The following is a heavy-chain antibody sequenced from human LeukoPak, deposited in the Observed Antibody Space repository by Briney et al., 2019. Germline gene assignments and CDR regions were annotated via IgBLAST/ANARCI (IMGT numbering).Heavy chain of an antibody. V-gene: IGHV5-51*01. Sequence: GESLKISCKGSGYRFTNYWIGWVRQLPGEGLEWMGAVSPADSDTRYSPSFQGQATISADESINTAYLQLTSLKASETAMYYCARQGAELGNFDYWGQGTLVIVSS. D-gene: IGHD3-16*01. CDR2: VSPADSDT. CDR3: ARQGAELGNFDY. CDR1: GYRFTNYW. J-gene: IGHJ4*02.